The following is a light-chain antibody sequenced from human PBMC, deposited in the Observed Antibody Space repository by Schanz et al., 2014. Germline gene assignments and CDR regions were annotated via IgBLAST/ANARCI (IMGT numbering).Light chain of an antibody. CDR2: AAS. CDR1: QGISTF. J-gene: IGKJ4*01. CDR3: QQATGCPPT. V-gene: IGKV1-27*01. Sequence: DFQMTQSPPSLSASVGDRVTITCRASQGISTFLAWYQQKPGKVPKLLIYAASTLQSGVPSRFSGSGSGTDFTLTISSLQPEDFATYYCQQATGCPPTFGGGTKVEIK.